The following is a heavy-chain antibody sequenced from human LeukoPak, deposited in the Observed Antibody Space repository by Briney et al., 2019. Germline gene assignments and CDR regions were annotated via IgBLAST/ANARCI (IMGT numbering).Heavy chain of an antibody. Sequence: ASVKVSRKASGYTFTGYYMHWVRQAPGQGLEWMGWINPNSGGTNYAQKFQGRVTMTRDTSISTAYMELSRLRSDDTAVYYCASGPVDTAMVRFDPWGQGTLVTVSS. J-gene: IGHJ5*02. D-gene: IGHD5-18*01. V-gene: IGHV1-2*02. CDR3: ASGPVDTAMVRFDP. CDR2: INPNSGGT. CDR1: GYTFTGYY.